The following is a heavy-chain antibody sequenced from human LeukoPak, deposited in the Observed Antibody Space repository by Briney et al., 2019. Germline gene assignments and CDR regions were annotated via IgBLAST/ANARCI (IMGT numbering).Heavy chain of an antibody. V-gene: IGHV1-2*02. J-gene: IGHJ5*02. CDR2: INPNSGGT. CDR3: AREEVVVVVAATYNWFDP. D-gene: IGHD2-15*01. CDR1: GYTFTGYY. Sequence: GASVKVSCKASGYTFTGYYMHWVRQAPGQGLEWMGWINPNSGGTNYAQKFQGRVTMTRDTSISTAYMELSRLRSDDTAVYYCAREEVVVVVAATYNWFDPWGQGTLVTASS.